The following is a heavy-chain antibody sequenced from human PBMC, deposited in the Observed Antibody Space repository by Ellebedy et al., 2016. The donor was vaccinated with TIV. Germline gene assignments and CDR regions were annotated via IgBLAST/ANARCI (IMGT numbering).Heavy chain of an antibody. V-gene: IGHV3-23*01. CDR3: AREEKLAPATNAYYYFGMDV. Sequence: GESLKISCAASGFTFSSYAMSWVRQAPGKGLEWVSSITNSGGSTYHADSVKGRFNISRDNPKNSLYLQMSSLKTEDTAVYYCAREEKLAPATNAYYYFGMDVWGQGTTVTVSS. J-gene: IGHJ6*02. CDR1: GFTFSSYA. D-gene: IGHD2-8*01. CDR2: ITNSGGST.